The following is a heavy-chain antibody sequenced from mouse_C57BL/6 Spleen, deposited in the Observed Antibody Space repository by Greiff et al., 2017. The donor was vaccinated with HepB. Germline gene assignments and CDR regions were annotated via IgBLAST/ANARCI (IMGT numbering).Heavy chain of an antibody. CDR1: GFTFSSYT. V-gene: IGHV5-9*01. CDR3: ARDYGSSYPFAY. J-gene: IGHJ3*01. Sequence: DVQLVESGGGLVKPGGSLKLSCAASGFTFSSYTMSWVRQTPEKRLEWVATISGGGGNTYYPDSVKGRFTISRDNAKHTLYLQMSSLRSEDTALYYCARDYGSSYPFAYWGQGTLVTVSA. CDR2: ISGGGGNT. D-gene: IGHD1-1*01.